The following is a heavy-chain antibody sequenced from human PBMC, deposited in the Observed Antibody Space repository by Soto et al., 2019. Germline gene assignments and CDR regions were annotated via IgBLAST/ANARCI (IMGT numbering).Heavy chain of an antibody. J-gene: IGHJ4*02. CDR1: GFTFSAYG. D-gene: IGHD5-12*01. CDR3: AKGSGDDSGLFDY. V-gene: IGHV3-30*18. CDR2: MLSDGSNK. Sequence: GGSLRLSCAASGFTFSAYGMHWVRQAPGKGLEWVAVMLSDGSNKYYADSVKGRFTISRDNSKNTLYLQMNSLRAEGTAVYYCAKGSGDDSGLFDYWGQGTLVTVSS.